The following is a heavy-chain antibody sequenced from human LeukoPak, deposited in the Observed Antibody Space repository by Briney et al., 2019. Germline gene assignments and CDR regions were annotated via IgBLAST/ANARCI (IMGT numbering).Heavy chain of an antibody. V-gene: IGHV3-30-3*01. D-gene: IGHD5-18*01. Sequence: GRSLRLSCAASGFTFSSYAMHWGRPAPGQGLEWVAVISYDGSNKYYADSVKGRFTISRDNSKNTLYLQMNSLRAEDTAVYYCARGRGYSYGFIVYWGQGTLVTVSS. CDR3: ARGRGYSYGFIVY. CDR2: ISYDGSNK. J-gene: IGHJ4*02. CDR1: GFTFSSYA.